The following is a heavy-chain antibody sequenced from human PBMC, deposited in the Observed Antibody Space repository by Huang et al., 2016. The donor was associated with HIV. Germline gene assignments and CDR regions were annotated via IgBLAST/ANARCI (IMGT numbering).Heavy chain of an antibody. J-gene: IGHJ4*02. D-gene: IGHD2-15*01. CDR3: ARHNLYCSGGGCSSFDY. Sequence: QLQLQESGPGLVKASETLSLTCIVSGGSISSSNYYWGWVRQPPGKGLEWIGSIYYGGNTFYDPSLKSRVTISVDTSKNQLALKVRSVTAADTAVYYCARHNLYCSGGGCSSFDYWGQGTLVTVSS. V-gene: IGHV4-39*01. CDR1: GGSISSSNYY. CDR2: IYYGGNT.